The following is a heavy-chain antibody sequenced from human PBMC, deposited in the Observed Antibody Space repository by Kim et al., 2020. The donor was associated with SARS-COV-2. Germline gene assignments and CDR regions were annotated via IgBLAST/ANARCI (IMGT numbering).Heavy chain of an antibody. Sequence: SETLSLTCAVSGGSISSSNWWSWVRQPPGKGLEWIGEIYHSGSTNYNPSLKSRVTISVDKSKNQFSLKLSSVTAADTAVYYCARFVDFWSGYWGEYGMDVWGQGTTVTVSS. CDR3: ARFVDFWSGYWGEYGMDV. V-gene: IGHV4-4*02. D-gene: IGHD3-3*01. CDR2: IYHSGST. J-gene: IGHJ6*02. CDR1: GGSISSSNW.